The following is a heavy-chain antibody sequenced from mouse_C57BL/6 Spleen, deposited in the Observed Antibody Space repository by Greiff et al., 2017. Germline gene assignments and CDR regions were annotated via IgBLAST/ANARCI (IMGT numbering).Heavy chain of an antibody. CDR3: ARPYDGYAMDY. CDR2: IDPSDSET. J-gene: IGHJ4*01. Sequence: QVQLQQPGAELVRPGSSVKLSCKASGYTFTSYWMHWVKQRPIQGLEWIGNIDPSDSETHYNQKFKDKATLTVDKSSSTAYMQLSSLTSEDSAVYDCARPYDGYAMDYWGQGTSVTVSS. D-gene: IGHD2-14*01. CDR1: GYTFTSYW. V-gene: IGHV1-52*01.